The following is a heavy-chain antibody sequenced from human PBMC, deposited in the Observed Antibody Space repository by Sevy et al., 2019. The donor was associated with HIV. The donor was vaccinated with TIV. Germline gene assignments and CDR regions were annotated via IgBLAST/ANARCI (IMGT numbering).Heavy chain of an antibody. CDR1: GFTFSSYS. CDR2: ISRSSSTI. D-gene: IGHD3-22*01. Sequence: GGSLRLSCAASGFTFSSYSMNWVRQAPGKGLEWVSSISRSSSTIYYADSVKGRFTISRDNAKNSLYLQMNSLRDGDTAVYYCARERKMYDSSGYYFHFDYWGQGTLVTVSS. J-gene: IGHJ4*02. V-gene: IGHV3-48*02. CDR3: ARERKMYDSSGYYFHFDY.